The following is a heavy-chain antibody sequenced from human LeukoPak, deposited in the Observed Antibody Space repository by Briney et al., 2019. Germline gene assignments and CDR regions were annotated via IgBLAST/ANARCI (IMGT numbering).Heavy chain of an antibody. D-gene: IGHD3-22*01. CDR3: ATVASVFYDSSGSEA. CDR1: GGSISSSSYY. CDR2: IYYSRST. J-gene: IGHJ5*02. V-gene: IGHV4-39*07. Sequence: SETLSLTCTVSGGSISSSSYYWGWIRQPPGKGLEWIGNIYYSRSTHYSPSLKSRVTISVDTSKNQFSLKLSSVTAADTAVYYCATVASVFYDSSGSEAWGQGTLVTVSS.